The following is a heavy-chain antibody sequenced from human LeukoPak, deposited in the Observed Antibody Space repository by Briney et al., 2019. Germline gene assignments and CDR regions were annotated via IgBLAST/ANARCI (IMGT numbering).Heavy chain of an antibody. CDR3: AKNHYDILTPVV. CDR1: GFIFSSYA. CDR2: MSDNSGST. J-gene: IGHJ4*02. V-gene: IGHV3-23*01. D-gene: IGHD3-9*01. Sequence: PGGSLRLSCAASGFIFSSYAMSWVRQAPGKGLEWVSAMSDNSGSTYYADSVKGRFTISRDNSKNMLYLQMSSLRAEDTALYYCAKNHYDILTPVVWGQGTQVTVSS.